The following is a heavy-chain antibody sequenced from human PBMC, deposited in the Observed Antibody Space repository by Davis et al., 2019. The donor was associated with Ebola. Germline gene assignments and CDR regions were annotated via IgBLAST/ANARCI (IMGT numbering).Heavy chain of an antibody. CDR3: ARVGGDGSSHLEGLDS. Sequence: MPSETLSLTCTVSRGSISSHYWSWVRQPPGKGLEWIADINYSGRTNYNPSLASRVTISIATSKNQFSLNLSSVTAADTAVYYCARVGGDGSSHLEGLDSWGQGTLVTVSS. CDR1: RGSISSHY. V-gene: IGHV4-59*11. CDR2: INYSGRT. J-gene: IGHJ4*02. D-gene: IGHD3-16*01.